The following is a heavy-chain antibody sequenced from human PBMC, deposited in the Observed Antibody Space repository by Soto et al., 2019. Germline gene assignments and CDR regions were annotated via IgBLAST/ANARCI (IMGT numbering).Heavy chain of an antibody. CDR1: GGTFTSIA. J-gene: IGHJ6*02. V-gene: IGHV1-69*01. CDR2: IIPVLGTP. CDR3: ASSAGLDHLLNYYGLNV. Sequence: QVHLVQSSAEVKKPGSSVKVSCKASGGTFTSIALSWVRQAPGQGLEWMGGIIPVLGTPNYAQKFQARVTITADASTTTVHMELSSLRSDDTAVYYCASSAGLDHLLNYYGLNVWGQGTTVTV. D-gene: IGHD6-13*01.